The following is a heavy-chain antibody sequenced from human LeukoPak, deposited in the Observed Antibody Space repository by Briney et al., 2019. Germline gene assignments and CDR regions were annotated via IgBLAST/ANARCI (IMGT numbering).Heavy chain of an antibody. Sequence: SETLSLTCTVSGGSISSSNYYWGWIRQPPGKGLEWIGNIYYSGSTYYNPSLKSRVTIFGDTSKNQFSLKLSSVTAADTAFYYCARRTGSRLPNWFDPWGQGTLVTVSS. CDR3: ARRTGSRLPNWFDP. CDR2: IYYSGST. CDR1: GGSISSSNYY. J-gene: IGHJ5*02. V-gene: IGHV4-39*01. D-gene: IGHD3-10*01.